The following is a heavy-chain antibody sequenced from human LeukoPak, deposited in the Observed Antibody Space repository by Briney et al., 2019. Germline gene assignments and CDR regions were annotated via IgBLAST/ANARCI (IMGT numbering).Heavy chain of an antibody. CDR2: IIPIFGTA. J-gene: IGHJ3*02. D-gene: IGHD1-26*01. Sequence: VASVKVSCKASGYTFTSNYIHWVRQAPGQGLEWMGGIIPIFGTANYAQKFQGRVTITADESTSTAYMELSSLRSEDTAVYYCAREWDSGSYQNDAFDIWGQGTMVTVSS. V-gene: IGHV1-69*13. CDR1: GYTFTSNY. CDR3: AREWDSGSYQNDAFDI.